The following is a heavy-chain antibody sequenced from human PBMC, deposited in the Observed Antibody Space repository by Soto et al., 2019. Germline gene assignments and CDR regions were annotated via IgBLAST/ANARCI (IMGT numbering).Heavy chain of an antibody. Sequence: GGSLRLSCAASGFTFSSYSMNWVRQAPGKGLEWVSSISSSSSYIYYADSVKGRFTISRDNAKNSLYLQMNSLRAEDTAVYYCARAIYGDYAWLDPWGQGTLVTVSS. CDR2: ISSSSSYI. V-gene: IGHV3-21*01. CDR1: GFTFSSYS. D-gene: IGHD4-17*01. J-gene: IGHJ5*02. CDR3: ARAIYGDYAWLDP.